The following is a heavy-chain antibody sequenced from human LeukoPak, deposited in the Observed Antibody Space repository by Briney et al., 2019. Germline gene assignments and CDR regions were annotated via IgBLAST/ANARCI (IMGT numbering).Heavy chain of an antibody. CDR1: GDSVSSNSAA. CDR3: AREEEGYYDSSGQGSLDY. J-gene: IGHJ4*02. D-gene: IGHD3-22*01. Sequence: SQTLSLTCAISGDSVSSNSAAWNWIRQSPSRGLEWLGRTYYRSKWYNDYAVSVKSRITINPDTSENQFSLQLNSVTPEDTAVYYCAREEEGYYDSSGQGSLDYWGQGTLVTVSS. CDR2: TYYRSKWYN. V-gene: IGHV6-1*01.